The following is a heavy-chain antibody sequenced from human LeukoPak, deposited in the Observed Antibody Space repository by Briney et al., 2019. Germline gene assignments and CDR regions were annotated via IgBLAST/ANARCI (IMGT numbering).Heavy chain of an antibody. D-gene: IGHD3-22*01. Sequence: SETLSLTCAVYGGSFSGYYWSWIRQPPGKGLEWIGEINHSGSTNYNPSLKSRVTISLDTSKNQFSLKLSSVTAADTAVYYCARGLYDSSGYCLFDYWGQGTLVTVSS. J-gene: IGHJ4*02. CDR2: INHSGST. CDR3: ARGLYDSSGYCLFDY. CDR1: GGSFSGYY. V-gene: IGHV4-34*01.